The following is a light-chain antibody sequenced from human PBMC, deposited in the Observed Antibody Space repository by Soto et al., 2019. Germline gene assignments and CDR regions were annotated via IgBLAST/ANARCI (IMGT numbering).Light chain of an antibody. V-gene: IGLV2-14*01. J-gene: IGLJ1*01. CDR3: SSYISSSTPYV. Sequence: QSVLTQPASVSGSPGQSITISCTGTSXDVGAYNYVSWYQQHPGKAPKLMIYEVSNRPSGVSNRFSGSKSGNTASLTISGLQAEDEADYYCSSYISSSTPYVFGAGTKVTV. CDR2: EVS. CDR1: SXDVGAYNY.